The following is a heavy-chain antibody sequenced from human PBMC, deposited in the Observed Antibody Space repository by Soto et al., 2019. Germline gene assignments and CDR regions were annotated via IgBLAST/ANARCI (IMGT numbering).Heavy chain of an antibody. D-gene: IGHD6-19*01. Sequence: VGSLRLSCAASGFTFSSYWMSCVRHSPGRGLEWVANIKQDGSEKYYVDSVKGRFTISRDNAKNSLYLQMNSLRAEDTAVYYCARGSFTFSTDPAEYLGQGTLVNVSS. CDR3: ARGSFTFSTDPAEY. CDR2: IKQDGSEK. J-gene: IGHJ4*02. V-gene: IGHV3-7*03. CDR1: GFTFSSYW.